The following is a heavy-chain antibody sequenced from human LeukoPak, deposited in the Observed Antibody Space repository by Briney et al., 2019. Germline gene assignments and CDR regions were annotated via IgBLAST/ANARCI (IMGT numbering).Heavy chain of an antibody. J-gene: IGHJ6*03. CDR3: AKDHAGTTCYYYMDV. Sequence: TGGSLRLSCAVSGFTFSSYAMGWVRQAPGKGLDWVSTISGSGGSTYYADSVKGRFTISRDNSNNTLYFQMNSLRAEDTAVFYCAKDHAGTTCYYYMDVWRKGTTVTVPS. CDR2: ISGSGGST. D-gene: IGHD1-7*01. V-gene: IGHV3-23*01. CDR1: GFTFSSYA.